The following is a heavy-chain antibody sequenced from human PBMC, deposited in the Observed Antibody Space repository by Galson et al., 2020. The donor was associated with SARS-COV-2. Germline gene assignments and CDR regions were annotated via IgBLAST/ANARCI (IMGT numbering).Heavy chain of an antibody. CDR1: GFTFSDHY. CDR3: ARGNNWFDP. Sequence: GGSLRLSCAASGFTFSDHYMNWVRQAPGKGLEWVGRIRNKANGYTTEYAASVKGRFTISRDDSKNSLYLQMSSLETEDTAVYYCARGNNWFDPWGQGTLVTVSS. J-gene: IGHJ5*02. V-gene: IGHV3-72*01. CDR2: IRNKANGYTT.